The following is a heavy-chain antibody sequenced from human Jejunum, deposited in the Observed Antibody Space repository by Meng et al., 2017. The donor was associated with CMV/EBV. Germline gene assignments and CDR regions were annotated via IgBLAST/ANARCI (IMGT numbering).Heavy chain of an antibody. D-gene: IGHD1-26*01. CDR2: INWNSDYI. V-gene: IGHV3-9*01. Sequence: SGFNFDDYAMHWVRQAPGKGLEWVSGINWNSDYIYYADSVKGRFTISRDNAKNSLYLQMNNLRAEDTALYYCVKGRYSGSSGYFDYWGQGTLVTVSS. J-gene: IGHJ4*02. CDR1: GFNFDDYA. CDR3: VKGRYSGSSGYFDY.